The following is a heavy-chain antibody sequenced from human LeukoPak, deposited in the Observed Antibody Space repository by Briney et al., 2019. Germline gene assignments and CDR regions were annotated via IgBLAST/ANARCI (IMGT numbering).Heavy chain of an antibody. V-gene: IGHV3-11*01. Sequence: GGSLRLSCAASGFTFSDYYMNWIRQAPGKGLEWVSYISSSGSNKYYADSVRGRFTISRDNAKNSVYLQMNSLRAEDTAVYYCARDRNVDTAMVEWYFDLWGRGTLVTVSS. D-gene: IGHD5-18*01. J-gene: IGHJ2*01. CDR2: ISSSGSNK. CDR3: ARDRNVDTAMVEWYFDL. CDR1: GFTFSDYY.